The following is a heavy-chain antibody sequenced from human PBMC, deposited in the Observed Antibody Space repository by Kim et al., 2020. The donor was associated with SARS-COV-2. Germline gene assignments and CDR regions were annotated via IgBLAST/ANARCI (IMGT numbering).Heavy chain of an antibody. V-gene: IGHV4-59*13. CDR3: PRAGTAMVDY. D-gene: IGHD5-18*01. CDR2: IYYSGST. CDR1: GGSISSYY. Sequence: SETLSLTCTVSGGSISSYYWSWIRQPPGKGLEWIGYIYYSGSTNYNPSLKSRVTISVDTSKNQFSLKLSSVPAADTAVYYCPRAGTAMVDYWGQGTLVT. J-gene: IGHJ4*02.